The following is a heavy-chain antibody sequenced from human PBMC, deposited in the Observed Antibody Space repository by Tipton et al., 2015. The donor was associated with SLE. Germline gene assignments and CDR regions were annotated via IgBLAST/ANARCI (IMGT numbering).Heavy chain of an antibody. CDR2: IYYSGTT. D-gene: IGHD3-22*01. Sequence: TLSLTCTVSGGSISSYSWGWIRQPPGKGLEWIGSIYYSGTTYYSPSLKSRVTTSVDTSNNQFSLKLSSVTAADTAVYYCATYYYDTSGFDYWGQGTLVTVSS. CDR3: ATYYYDTSGFDY. V-gene: IGHV4-39*01. J-gene: IGHJ4*02. CDR1: GGSISSYS.